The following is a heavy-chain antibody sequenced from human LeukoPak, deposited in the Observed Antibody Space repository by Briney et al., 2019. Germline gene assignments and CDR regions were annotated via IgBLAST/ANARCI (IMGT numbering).Heavy chain of an antibody. Sequence: GGSLRLSCAASGFTVSSNYMSWVRQAPGKGLEWVSVIYSGGSTYYADSVKGRFTISRDNSKNTLYLQMNSLRAEDTAVYYCAKDRGSSGWYWGRIGYYFDYWGQGTLVTVSS. D-gene: IGHD6-19*01. J-gene: IGHJ4*02. CDR3: AKDRGSSGWYWGRIGYYFDY. CDR1: GFTVSSNY. V-gene: IGHV3-53*01. CDR2: IYSGGST.